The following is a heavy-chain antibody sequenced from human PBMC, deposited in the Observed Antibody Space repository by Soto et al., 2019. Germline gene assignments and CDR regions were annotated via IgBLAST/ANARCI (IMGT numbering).Heavy chain of an antibody. Sequence: LSLTCAVSGGSISSGGYSWSWIRQPPGKGLEWIGYIYHSGSTYYNPSLKSRVTISVDRSKNQFSLKLSSVTAADTAVYYCARGWGYYDSSGYYYDNYFDYWGQGTLVTVSS. D-gene: IGHD3-22*01. CDR2: IYHSGST. CDR1: GGSISSGGYS. J-gene: IGHJ4*02. CDR3: ARGWGYYDSSGYYYDNYFDY. V-gene: IGHV4-30-2*01.